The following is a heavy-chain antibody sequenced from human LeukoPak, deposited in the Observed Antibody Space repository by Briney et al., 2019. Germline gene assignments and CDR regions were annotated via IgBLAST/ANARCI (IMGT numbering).Heavy chain of an antibody. CDR2: INQDGGEK. CDR3: ARDGPVPCMDV. J-gene: IGHJ6*03. Sequence: PGGSLRLSCAAPGFSFRNFWMHWVRQAPWKGLEWVASINQDGGEKYYVDSVKGRFTISRDSAKNSLYLQMNSLRAEDTAVYYCARDGPVPCMDVWGKGTTVTVSS. V-gene: IGHV3-7*01. CDR1: GFSFRNFW. D-gene: IGHD2-2*01.